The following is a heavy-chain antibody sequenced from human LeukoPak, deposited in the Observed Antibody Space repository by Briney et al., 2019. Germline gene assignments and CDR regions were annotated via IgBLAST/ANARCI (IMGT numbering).Heavy chain of an antibody. V-gene: IGHV3-53*01. CDR2: IYSGGST. CDR3: ARGGYCSSTSCYYFDY. Sequence: GGSLRLSCAASRFTVSSHYMSWVRQAPGEGLEWVSIIYSGGSTYYADSVKGRFTISRDNSRNTLFLQMNSLRAEDTAVYYCARGGYCSSTSCYYFDYWGQGTLVTVSS. D-gene: IGHD2-2*01. CDR1: RFTVSSHY. J-gene: IGHJ4*02.